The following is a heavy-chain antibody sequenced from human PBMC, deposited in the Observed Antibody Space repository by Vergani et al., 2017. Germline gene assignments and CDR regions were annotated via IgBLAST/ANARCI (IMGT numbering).Heavy chain of an antibody. CDR1: GFSFSSHA. J-gene: IGHJ6*03. CDR3: AKAVSVTSGSLQYNFYMDV. Sequence: QVQLAESGGGRVQPGRSLRLSCAASGFSFSSHAIHWVRQAPGKGVEWVAVISNDGSKKYYADSVKGRFTISRDNSKNTLDLQMNSLRTQETAVYYCAKAVSVTSGSLQYNFYMDVWGKGTTVTVS. V-gene: IGHV3-30*18. CDR2: ISNDGSKK. D-gene: IGHD3-10*01.